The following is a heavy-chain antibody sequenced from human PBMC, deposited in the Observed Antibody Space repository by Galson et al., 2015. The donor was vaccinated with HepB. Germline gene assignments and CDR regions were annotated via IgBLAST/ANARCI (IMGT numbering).Heavy chain of an antibody. CDR1: GDSVSSNSAA. CDR3: ARTNWDPQIHWFDP. V-gene: IGHV6-1*01. CDR2: TYYRSTWYN. J-gene: IGHJ5*02. Sequence: CAISGDSVSSNSAAWNWIRQSPSRGLEWLGRTYYRSTWYNDYAESVKSRITINPDTSKNQFSLHLNSVTPDDTAIYYCARTNWDPQIHWFDPWGQGTLVTVSS. D-gene: IGHD1-1*01.